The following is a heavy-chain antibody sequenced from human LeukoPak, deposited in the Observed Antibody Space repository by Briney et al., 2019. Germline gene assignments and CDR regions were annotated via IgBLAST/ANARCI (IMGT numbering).Heavy chain of an antibody. CDR3: AKYYYGSGSSPLNFDY. V-gene: IGHV3-23*01. D-gene: IGHD3-10*01. Sequence: RGGLRLSGAASGCGFSSYGMGGVRQAPGKGPEWVSTIRTSAGHIYYADSVKGRFTISRDNSKNTVYLQMNSLRAEDTAVYYCAKYYYGSGSSPLNFDYWGQGTLVTVSS. J-gene: IGHJ4*02. CDR1: GCGFSSYG. CDR2: IRTSAGHI.